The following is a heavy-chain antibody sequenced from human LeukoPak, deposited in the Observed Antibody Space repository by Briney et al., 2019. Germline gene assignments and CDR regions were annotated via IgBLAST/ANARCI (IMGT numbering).Heavy chain of an antibody. CDR2: INPSGGTA. V-gene: IGHV1-46*01. Sequence: ASVKVSCKASGYTFIGYYMHWVRQAPGQGLEWMGIINPSGGTASSAQKFQGRVTMTRDMSTSTVYMELSSLRSEDTAVYYCARDPLDCSGGSCYLYMDVWGKGTTVTVSS. J-gene: IGHJ6*03. D-gene: IGHD2-15*01. CDR1: GYTFIGYY. CDR3: ARDPLDCSGGSCYLYMDV.